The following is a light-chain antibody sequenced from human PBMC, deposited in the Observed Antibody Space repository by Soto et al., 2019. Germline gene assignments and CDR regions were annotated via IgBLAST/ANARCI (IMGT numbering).Light chain of an antibody. V-gene: IGLV2-14*01. CDR3: SSYTSSTTPWV. J-gene: IGLJ3*02. CDR2: EVS. Sequence: QSALTQPASVSGSPGQSITISCTGTSSDVGGYNYVSWYQHHPGKAPKLMIYEVSNRPSGVSNRFSGSKSGNTASLTISGLQAEDEADYYCSSYTSSTTPWVFGGGTQLTVL. CDR1: SSDVGGYNY.